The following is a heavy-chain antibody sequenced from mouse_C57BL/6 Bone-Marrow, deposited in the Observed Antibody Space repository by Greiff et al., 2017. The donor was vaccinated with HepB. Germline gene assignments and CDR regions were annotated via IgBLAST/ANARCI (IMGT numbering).Heavy chain of an antibody. D-gene: IGHD1-1*01. CDR1: GFTFSDYG. CDR3: ARRKDYYYGSSLDY. CDR2: ISSGSSTI. V-gene: IGHV5-17*01. J-gene: IGHJ2*01. Sequence: EVNVVESGGGLVKPGGSLKLSCAASGFTFSDYGMHWVRQAPEKGLEWVAYISSGSSTIYYADTVKGRFTISRDNAKNTLFLQMTSLRSEDTAMYYCARRKDYYYGSSLDYWGQGTTLTVSS.